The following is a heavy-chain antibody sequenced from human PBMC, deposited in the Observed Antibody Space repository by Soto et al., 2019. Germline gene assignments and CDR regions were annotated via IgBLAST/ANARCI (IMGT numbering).Heavy chain of an antibody. D-gene: IGHD5-12*01. Sequence: SSETLSLTCAVYGGSFSGYYWSWIRQPPGKGLEWIGEINHSGSTNYNPSLKSRVTISVDTSKNQFSLKLSSVTAADTAVYFCARGQDIAKVGYWGHGTLVTVSS. V-gene: IGHV4-34*01. CDR2: INHSGST. CDR3: ARGQDIAKVGY. CDR1: GGSFSGYY. J-gene: IGHJ4*01.